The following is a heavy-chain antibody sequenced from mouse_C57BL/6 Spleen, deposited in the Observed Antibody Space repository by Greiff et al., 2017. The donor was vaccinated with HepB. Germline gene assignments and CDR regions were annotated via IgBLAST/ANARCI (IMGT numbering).Heavy chain of an antibody. CDR2: SRNKANDYTT. V-gene: IGHV7-1*01. D-gene: IGHD2-1*01. CDR3: ARVYGNYGYFDV. Sequence: EVQVVESGGGLVQSGRSLRLSCATSGFTFSDFYMEWVRQAPGKGLEWIAASRNKANDYTTEYSASVKGRFIVSRDTSQSILYLQMNALRAEDTAIYYCARVYGNYGYFDVWGTGTTVTVSS. CDR1: GFTFSDFY. J-gene: IGHJ1*03.